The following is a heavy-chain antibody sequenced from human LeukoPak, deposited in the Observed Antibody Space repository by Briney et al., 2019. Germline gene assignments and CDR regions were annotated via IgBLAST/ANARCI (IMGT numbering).Heavy chain of an antibody. CDR2: SYYSGST. CDR3: ATVVTRDYFDY. D-gene: IGHD4-17*01. J-gene: IGHJ4*02. V-gene: IGHV4-59*01. Sequence: SETLSLTCTVSGGSISSYYWSWIRQPPGKGLEWIGYSYYSGSTNYNPSLRSRVTISVDTSKNQFSLKLSSVTAADTAVYYCATVVTRDYFDYWGQGTLVTVSS. CDR1: GGSISSYY.